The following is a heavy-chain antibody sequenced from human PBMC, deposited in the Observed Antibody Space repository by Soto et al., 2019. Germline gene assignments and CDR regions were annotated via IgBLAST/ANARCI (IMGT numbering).Heavy chain of an antibody. CDR2: ISTSGGKT. CDR3: AKGAQMNTVTYNWFDP. Sequence: SGGSLRLSCAASGFTFSSYAMNWVRQAPGKGLEWVSTISTSGGKTNYADSVKGRFTISRDNSKNTLYLQMNSLRAEDTAIYYCAKGAQMNTVTYNWFDPWGQGTLVTVSS. V-gene: IGHV3-23*01. J-gene: IGHJ5*02. CDR1: GFTFSSYA. D-gene: IGHD4-17*01.